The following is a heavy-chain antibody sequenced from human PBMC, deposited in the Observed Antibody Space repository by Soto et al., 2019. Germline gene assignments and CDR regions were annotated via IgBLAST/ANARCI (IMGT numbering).Heavy chain of an antibody. CDR3: ARPRGVDYYGSGSYLFDY. D-gene: IGHD3-10*01. Sequence: QVQLVQSGAEVKKPGASVKVSCKASGYTFTTYGISWMRQAPGQGLEWMGWISAYNGNTNYAQKLQGRVTMTTDTSTSTAYMELRSLRSDDTAVYYCARPRGVDYYGSGSYLFDYWGQGTLVTVSS. J-gene: IGHJ4*02. V-gene: IGHV1-18*01. CDR2: ISAYNGNT. CDR1: GYTFTTYG.